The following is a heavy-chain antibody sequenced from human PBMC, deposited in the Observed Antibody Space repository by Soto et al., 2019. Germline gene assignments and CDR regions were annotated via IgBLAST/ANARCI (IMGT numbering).Heavy chain of an antibody. CDR2: IFHSGST. CDR3: VRGGIAGHWFDP. V-gene: IGHV4-31*03. Sequence: QVQLQESGPGLVKPTQTLSLTCSVSRAFINSGGFYYSWIRQPPGKGLEWLGYIFHSGSTLYNPSLMGRLTLSADTSRTQLALYRASVTAADTAVYYCVRGGIAGHWFDPWGQGILVTVSS. CDR1: RAFINSGGFY. J-gene: IGHJ5*02. D-gene: IGHD2-15*01.